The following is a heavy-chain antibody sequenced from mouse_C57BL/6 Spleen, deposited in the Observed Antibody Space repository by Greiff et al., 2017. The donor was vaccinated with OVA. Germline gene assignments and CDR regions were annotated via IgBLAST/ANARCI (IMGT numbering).Heavy chain of an antibody. D-gene: IGHD2-5*01. V-gene: IGHV1-15*01. J-gene: IGHJ1*03. CDR3: TIRSYSNYGSWYFDG. CDR1: GYTFTDYE. Sequence: VQLQQSGAELVRPGASVTLSCKASGYTFTDYEMHWVKQTPVHGLEWIGDIDPETGGTAYNQKFKGKAILTADKSYITAYMELLSLTSEESAVYYCTIRSYSNYGSWYFDGWGTGTTVTVSS. CDR2: IDPETGGT.